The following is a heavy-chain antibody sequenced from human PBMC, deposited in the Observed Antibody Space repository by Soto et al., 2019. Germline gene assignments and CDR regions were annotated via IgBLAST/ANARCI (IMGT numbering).Heavy chain of an antibody. D-gene: IGHD6-19*01. CDR3: AREIAVAGMDWFDP. J-gene: IGHJ5*02. V-gene: IGHV4-4*02. CDR2: IYHSGST. Sequence: PSETLSLTCTVSGGSISSSNWWSWVRQPPGKGLEWIGEIYHSGSTNYNPSLKSRVTISVDKSKNQFSLKLSSVTAADTAVYYCAREIAVAGMDWFDPWGQGTLVTVSS. CDR1: GGSISSSNW.